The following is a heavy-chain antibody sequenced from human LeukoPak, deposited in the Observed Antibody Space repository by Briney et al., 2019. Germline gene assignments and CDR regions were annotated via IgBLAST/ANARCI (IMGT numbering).Heavy chain of an antibody. CDR1: GYTFTSYD. CDR2: MNPNSGNT. V-gene: IGHV1-8*01. CDR3: ARGPSSWYFDYYYYMDV. Sequence: ASVKVSCKASGYTFTSYDINWVRQATGQGLEWMGWMNPNSGNTGYAQKFQGRVTMTRNTSISTACMELSSLRSEDTAVYYCARGPSSWYFDYYYYMDVWGKGTTVTISS. D-gene: IGHD6-13*01. J-gene: IGHJ6*03.